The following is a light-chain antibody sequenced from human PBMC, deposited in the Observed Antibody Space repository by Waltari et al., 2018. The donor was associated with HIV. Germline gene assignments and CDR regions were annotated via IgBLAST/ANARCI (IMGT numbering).Light chain of an antibody. CDR1: SSNIGNNY. Sequence: QSVLTQPPSVSAAPRQKVTISCSGSSSNIGNNYVSWYQQVPGTAPRLLIYENNRRPSGIPDRFSASKSGTSATLGIAGLQTGDEADYYCATWDSGLSIWVFGGGTKLTVL. CDR2: ENN. V-gene: IGLV1-51*02. J-gene: IGLJ3*02. CDR3: ATWDSGLSIWV.